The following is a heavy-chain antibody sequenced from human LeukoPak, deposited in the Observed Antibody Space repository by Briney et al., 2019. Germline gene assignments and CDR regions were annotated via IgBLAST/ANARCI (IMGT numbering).Heavy chain of an antibody. CDR2: IIPIFATA. CDR1: GGTFSSSA. Sequence: SVKVSCKASGGTFSSSALSWVRQAPGHGLEWMGGIIPIFATANYAQKFQGRVTITADKSTSTAYMELSSLRSEDTAVYYCARDAYYYYYYMDVWGKGTTVSVSS. CDR3: ARDAYYYYYYMDV. J-gene: IGHJ6*03. V-gene: IGHV1-69*06.